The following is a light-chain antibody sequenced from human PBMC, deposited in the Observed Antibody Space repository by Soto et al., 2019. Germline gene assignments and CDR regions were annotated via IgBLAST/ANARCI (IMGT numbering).Light chain of an antibody. Sequence: EIVLTQSPGTLSLSPGERATLSCRASQSINSRYLAWYQQKPGQAPRLRIYGASSRATGIPDRFSGSGAGTASTLTTSRLEPEDFAVYYCQQFGSSPGFTFGPGTKVHIK. J-gene: IGKJ3*01. CDR2: GAS. V-gene: IGKV3-20*01. CDR1: QSINSRY. CDR3: QQFGSSPGFT.